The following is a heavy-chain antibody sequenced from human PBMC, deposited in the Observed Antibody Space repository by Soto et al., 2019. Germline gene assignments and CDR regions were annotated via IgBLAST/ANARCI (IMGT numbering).Heavy chain of an antibody. CDR1: GGTFSSYA. CDR3: ARVPFNGYGDYGGAKLGWFDP. D-gene: IGHD4-17*01. CDR2: IIPIFGTT. J-gene: IGHJ5*02. V-gene: IGHV1-69*01. Sequence: QVQLVQSGAEVQKPGSSVKVSCKASGGTFSSYAISWVRQAPGQGLEWMGGIIPIFGTTNYAQKFQGRVTITADESTGTAYMELSSLRSEDTAVYYCARVPFNGYGDYGGAKLGWFDPWGQGTLVTVSS.